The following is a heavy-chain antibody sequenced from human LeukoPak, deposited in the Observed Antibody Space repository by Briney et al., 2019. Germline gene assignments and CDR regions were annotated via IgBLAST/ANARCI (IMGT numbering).Heavy chain of an antibody. CDR2: IYTSGST. J-gene: IGHJ5*02. D-gene: IGHD3-3*01. CDR1: GGSISSGSYY. Sequence: PSETLSLTCTVSGGSISSGSYYWSWIRQPAGKGLEWIGRIYTSGSTNYNPSLKSRVTISVDTSKNQFSLKLSSVTAADTAVYNCARDEIFGWFDPWGQGTLVTVSS. CDR3: ARDEIFGWFDP. V-gene: IGHV4-61*02.